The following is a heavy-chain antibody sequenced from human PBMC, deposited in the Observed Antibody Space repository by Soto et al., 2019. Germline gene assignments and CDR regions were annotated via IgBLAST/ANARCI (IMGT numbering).Heavy chain of an antibody. CDR3: ARVELYYDILTGYQNYYYYGMDV. V-gene: IGHV6-1*01. D-gene: IGHD3-9*01. CDR2: TYYRSKWYN. Sequence: SQTLSLTCAISGDSVSSNSAAWNWIRQSPSRGLEWLGRTYYRSKWYNDYAVSVKSRITINPDTSKNQFSLQLNSVTPEDTAVYYCARVELYYDILTGYQNYYYYGMDVWGQGTTVTVSS. CDR1: GDSVSSNSAA. J-gene: IGHJ6*02.